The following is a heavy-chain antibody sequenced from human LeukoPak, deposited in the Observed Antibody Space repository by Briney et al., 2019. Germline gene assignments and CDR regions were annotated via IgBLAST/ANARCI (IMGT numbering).Heavy chain of an antibody. V-gene: IGHV4-59*01. CDR2: IYYSGST. CDR1: GGSISSYS. CDR3: TRRRRDGYNFDL. J-gene: IGHJ4*02. Sequence: SETLSLTYTVSGGSISSYSWSWIRQPPGKGLEWIGYIYYSGSTNYNPSLKSRVTISVDTSKNQFSLKLSSVTAADTAMYYCTRRRRDGYNFDLWGQGTLVTVSS. D-gene: IGHD5-24*01.